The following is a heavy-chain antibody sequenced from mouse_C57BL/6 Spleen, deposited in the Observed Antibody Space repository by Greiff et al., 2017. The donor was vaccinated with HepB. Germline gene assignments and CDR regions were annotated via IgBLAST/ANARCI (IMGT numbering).Heavy chain of an antibody. CDR2: IYPGSGST. V-gene: IGHV1-55*01. J-gene: IGHJ2*01. CDR3: ARWYSPYFDY. D-gene: IGHD2-12*01. Sequence: QVQLKQPGAELVKPGASVKMSCKASGYTFTSYWITWVKQRPGQGLEWIGDIYPGSGSTNYNEKFKSKATLTVDTSASTAYMQLSSLTSEDSAVYYCARWYSPYFDYWGQGTTLTVSS. CDR1: GYTFTSYW.